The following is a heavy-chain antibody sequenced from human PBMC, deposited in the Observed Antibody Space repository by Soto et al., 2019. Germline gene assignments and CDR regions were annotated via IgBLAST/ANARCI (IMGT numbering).Heavy chain of an antibody. V-gene: IGHV3-30*18. CDR1: GFTFSSYG. J-gene: IGHJ6*02. Sequence: QVQLVESGGGVVQPGRSLRLSCAASGFTFSSYGMHWVRQAPGKGLEWVAVISYDGSNKYYADSVKGRFTISRDNSKNTXXLQMNSLRAEDTAVFYCAKDKYYFGSGGNYYGMDVWGQGTTVTVSS. CDR2: ISYDGSNK. D-gene: IGHD3-10*01. CDR3: AKDKYYFGSGGNYYGMDV.